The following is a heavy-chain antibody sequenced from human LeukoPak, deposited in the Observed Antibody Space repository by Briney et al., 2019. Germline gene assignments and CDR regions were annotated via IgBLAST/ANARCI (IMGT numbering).Heavy chain of an antibody. V-gene: IGHV4-59*01. Sequence: SETLSLTCTVSGGSISSYYWSWIRQPPGKGLEWIGYIYYSGSTNYNPSLKSRVTISVDTSKNQFSLKLSSVTAADTAVYYCARVLGRSYGHYYYYMDVWGKGTTVTVSS. J-gene: IGHJ6*03. CDR2: IYYSGST. CDR3: ARVLGRSYGHYYYYMDV. D-gene: IGHD1-26*01. CDR1: GGSISSYY.